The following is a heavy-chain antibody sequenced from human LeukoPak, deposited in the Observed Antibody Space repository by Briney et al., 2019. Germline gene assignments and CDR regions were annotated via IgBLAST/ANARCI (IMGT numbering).Heavy chain of an antibody. J-gene: IGHJ4*02. Sequence: SETLSLTCTVSGGSISSYYWNWIRQPPGKGLEXXXYIHYSGSTNYNPSLMSRVTISVDTSKNQFSLKLNSVTAADTAVYYCARGILGFGELSPLNYWGQGTLVTVSS. V-gene: IGHV4-59*01. CDR1: GGSISSYY. CDR3: ARGILGFGELSPLNY. D-gene: IGHD3-10*01. CDR2: IHYSGST.